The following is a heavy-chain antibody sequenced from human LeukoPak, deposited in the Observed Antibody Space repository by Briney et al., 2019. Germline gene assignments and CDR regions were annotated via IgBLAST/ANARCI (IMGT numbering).Heavy chain of an antibody. D-gene: IGHD4/OR15-4a*01. CDR2: IYYSGST. Sequence: PSETLSLTCTVSGGSIRSSYYYWGWIRQPPGKGLEWVGYIYYSGSTYYNPSLKSRVTISMDTSKNQFSLKLNSVTAADTAVYYCVRETMVTPNWFDPWGQGTLVTVSS. CDR1: GGSIRSSYYY. J-gene: IGHJ5*02. V-gene: IGHV4-30-4*08. CDR3: VRETMVTPNWFDP.